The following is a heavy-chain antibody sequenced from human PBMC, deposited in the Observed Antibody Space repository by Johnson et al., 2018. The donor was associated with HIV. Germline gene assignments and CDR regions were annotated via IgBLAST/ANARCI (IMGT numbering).Heavy chain of an antibody. CDR2: ISYDGSNK. CDR1: GFTFSSYA. Sequence: QVQLVESGGGVVQPGRSQRLSCAASGFTFSSYAMHWVRQAPGKGLEWVAVISYDGSNKYYADSVKGRFTISRDNSKNTRYLQMNSLRAEDTAVYYCAKVRGDFWSGYYGGLNDAFDIWGQGTMVTVSS. CDR3: AKVRGDFWSGYYGGLNDAFDI. V-gene: IGHV3-30-3*01. J-gene: IGHJ3*02. D-gene: IGHD3-3*01.